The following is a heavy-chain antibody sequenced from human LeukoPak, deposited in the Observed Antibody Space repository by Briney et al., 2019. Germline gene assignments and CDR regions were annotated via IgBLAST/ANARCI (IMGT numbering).Heavy chain of an antibody. CDR2: IIPIFGTA. V-gene: IGHV1-69*13. D-gene: IGHD5-18*01. Sequence: SVKVSCKASGYTFTSYGISWVRQAPGQGLEWMGGIIPIFGTANYAQKFQGRVTITADESTSTAYMELSSLRSEDTAVYYCARLRATGYSYGRQFDPWGQGTLVTVSS. CDR1: GYTFTSYG. CDR3: ARLRATGYSYGRQFDP. J-gene: IGHJ5*02.